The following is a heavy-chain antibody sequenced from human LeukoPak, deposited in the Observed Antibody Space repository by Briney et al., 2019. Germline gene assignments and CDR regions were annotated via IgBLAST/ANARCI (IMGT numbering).Heavy chain of an antibody. D-gene: IGHD5-24*01. CDR3: ASLGDGFTTTDY. V-gene: IGHV1-69*05. Sequence: SSVKVSCKASGGTFSSYAISWVRQAPGQGLEWTGGIIPIFGTANYAQKFQGRVTITTDESTSTAYMELSSLRSEDTAVYYCASLGDGFTTTDYWGQGTLVTVSS. CDR2: IIPIFGTA. CDR1: GGTFSSYA. J-gene: IGHJ4*02.